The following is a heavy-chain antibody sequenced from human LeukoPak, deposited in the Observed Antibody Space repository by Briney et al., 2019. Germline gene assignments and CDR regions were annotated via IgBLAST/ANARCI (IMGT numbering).Heavy chain of an antibody. Sequence: PGGSLRLSCASSGFTFMNFGLHWLRQTPGKGLEWVAFIRYDGSLKDYADSVKGRFTVARDNSTNTVSLQMNSLRPEDAAVYYCAKDAVALQDEYYFDPWGPGTLVTVSS. CDR2: IRYDGSLK. CDR3: AKDAVALQDEYYFDP. CDR1: GFTFMNFG. V-gene: IGHV3-30*02. J-gene: IGHJ4*02. D-gene: IGHD2/OR15-2a*01.